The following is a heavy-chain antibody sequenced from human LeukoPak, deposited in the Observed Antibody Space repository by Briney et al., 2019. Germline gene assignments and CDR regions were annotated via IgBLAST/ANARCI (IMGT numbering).Heavy chain of an antibody. CDR3: ARDGSSWVY. Sequence: GGSLRLSCAASGFTFSTYWMSWVRQAPGKGLEWVANINQDGGEKYYVDSVKGRFTISRVNAKNSLYLQMNSLRAEDTAMYYCARDGSSWVYWGQGTLVTVSS. CDR2: INQDGGEK. V-gene: IGHV3-7*01. CDR1: GFTFSTYW. J-gene: IGHJ4*02. D-gene: IGHD6-13*01.